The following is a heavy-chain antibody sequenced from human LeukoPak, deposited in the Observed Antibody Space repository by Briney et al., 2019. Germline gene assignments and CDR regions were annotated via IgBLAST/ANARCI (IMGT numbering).Heavy chain of an antibody. CDR1: GGSISSYY. V-gene: IGHV4-4*07. J-gene: IGHJ3*02. D-gene: IGHD1-14*01. Sequence: SETLSLTCTVSGGSISSYYWSWIRQPAGKGLEWIGRIYTSGSTNYNPSLKSRVTISVDTSKNQFSLKLSSVTAADTAVYYCARDPPRYDAFDIWGQGTMVTVSS. CDR3: ARDPPRYDAFDI. CDR2: IYTSGST.